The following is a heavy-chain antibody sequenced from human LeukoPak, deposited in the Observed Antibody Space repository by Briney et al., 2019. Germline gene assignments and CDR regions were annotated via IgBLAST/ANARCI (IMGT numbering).Heavy chain of an antibody. Sequence: KSSETLSLTCAVYGGSFSGYYWSWIRQPPGKGLEWIGEINHSGSTNYNPSLKSRVTISVDTSKNQFSLKLSSVTAADTAVYYCARKTNSCVYFDLWGRGTLVTVSS. D-gene: IGHD1-14*01. CDR2: INHSGST. CDR1: GGSFSGYY. V-gene: IGHV4-34*01. CDR3: ARKTNSCVYFDL. J-gene: IGHJ2*01.